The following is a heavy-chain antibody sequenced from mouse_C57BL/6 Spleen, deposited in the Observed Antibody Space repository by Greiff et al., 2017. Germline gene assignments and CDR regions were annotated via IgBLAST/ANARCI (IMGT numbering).Heavy chain of an antibody. V-gene: IGHV5-17*01. J-gene: IGHJ4*01. CDR3: ARGNPDSSGYDYAMDY. Sequence: EVKLMESGGGLVKPGGSLKLSCAASGFTFSDYGMHWVRQAPEKGLEWVAYISSGSSTIYYADTVKGRFTISRDNAKNTLFLQMTSLRSEDTAMYYCARGNPDSSGYDYAMDYWGQGTSVTVSS. CDR1: GFTFSDYG. CDR2: ISSGSSTI. D-gene: IGHD3-2*02.